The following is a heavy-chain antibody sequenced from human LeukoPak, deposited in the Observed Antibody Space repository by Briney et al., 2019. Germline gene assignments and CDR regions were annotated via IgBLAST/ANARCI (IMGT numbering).Heavy chain of an antibody. D-gene: IGHD1-26*01. CDR1: GFTFSSYA. CDR2: ISYNGINK. V-gene: IGHV3-30-3*01. Sequence: PGGSLRLSCAASGFTFSSYAMPWVRQAPGKGLEWVAMISYNGINKSYADSVKGRFTISRDNSKNTLFLQMNSLSPEDTAVYYCARPGSYLNDYWGQGTLVTVSS. CDR3: ARPGSYLNDY. J-gene: IGHJ4*02.